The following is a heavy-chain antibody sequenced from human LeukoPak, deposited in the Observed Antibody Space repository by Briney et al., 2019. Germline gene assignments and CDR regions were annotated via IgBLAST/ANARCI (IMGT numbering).Heavy chain of an antibody. CDR2: IYYSGST. CDR3: ARRYFDWLSNPTHNWFDP. J-gene: IGHJ5*02. V-gene: IGHV4-39*01. D-gene: IGHD3-9*01. CDR1: GGSISSSSYY. Sequence: SETLPLTCTVSGGSISSSSYYWGWIRQPPGKGLEWIGSIYYSGSTYYNPSLKSRVTISVDTSKNQFSLKLSSVTAADTAVYYCARRYFDWLSNPTHNWFDPWGQGTLVTVSS.